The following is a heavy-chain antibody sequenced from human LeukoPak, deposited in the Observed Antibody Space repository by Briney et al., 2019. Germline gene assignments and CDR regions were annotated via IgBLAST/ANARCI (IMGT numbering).Heavy chain of an antibody. CDR2: INHSGST. V-gene: IGHV4-34*01. Sequence: SETLSLTCAVYGGSFSGYYWSWIRQPPGKGLEWIGEINHSGSTNYNPSLKSRVTISVDTSKNQFSLKLSSVTAADTAVYYCARCASEITMVRGVIIAIRIFDYWGQGTLVTVSS. CDR3: ARCASEITMVRGVIIAIRIFDY. CDR1: GGSFSGYY. J-gene: IGHJ4*02. D-gene: IGHD3-10*01.